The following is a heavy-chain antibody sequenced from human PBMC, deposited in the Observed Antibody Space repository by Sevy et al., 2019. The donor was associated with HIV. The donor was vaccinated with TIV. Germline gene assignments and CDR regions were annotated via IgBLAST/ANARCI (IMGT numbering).Heavy chain of an antibody. J-gene: IGHJ4*02. CDR1: GFTFSSYG. CDR2: ISYDGSNK. CDR3: ARDGTFSVGATDLDY. Sequence: GSLRLSCAASGFTFSSYGMHWVRQAPGKGLEWVAVISYDGSNKFYADSVKGRFTISRDNSKNTLYLQMNSLRAEDTAVYYCARDGTFSVGATDLDYWGQGTLVTVSS. V-gene: IGHV3-30*03. D-gene: IGHD1-26*01.